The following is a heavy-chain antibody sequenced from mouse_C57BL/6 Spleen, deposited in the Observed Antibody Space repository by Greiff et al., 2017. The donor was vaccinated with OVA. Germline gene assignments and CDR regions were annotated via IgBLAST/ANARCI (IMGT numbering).Heavy chain of an antibody. D-gene: IGHD1-1*01. CDR1: GYTFTSYW. Sequence: QVQLQQPGTELVKPGASVKLSCKASGYTFTSYWMHWVKQRPGQGLEWIGNINPSNGGTNYNEKFKSKATLTVDKSSRTADMQLSSLTSEDSAVYYCARELLRGYYFDYWGQGTTLTVSS. CDR3: ARELLRGYYFDY. V-gene: IGHV1-53*01. J-gene: IGHJ2*01. CDR2: INPSNGGT.